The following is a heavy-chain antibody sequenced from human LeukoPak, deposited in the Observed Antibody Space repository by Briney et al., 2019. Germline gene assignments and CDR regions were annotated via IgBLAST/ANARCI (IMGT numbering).Heavy chain of an antibody. Sequence: SGGSLRLSCAASGLTVSTNYMTWVRQAPGKGLEWVSIIHSDGSTYYADSVKGRFTISRDNYKNTLYLQMNSLRGDDTAMYYCARDLDYFDSSGSHRRRNYFDYWGQGTLVTVSS. CDR1: GLTVSTNY. V-gene: IGHV3-53*01. CDR3: ARDLDYFDSSGSHRRRNYFDY. J-gene: IGHJ4*02. D-gene: IGHD3-22*01. CDR2: IHSDGST.